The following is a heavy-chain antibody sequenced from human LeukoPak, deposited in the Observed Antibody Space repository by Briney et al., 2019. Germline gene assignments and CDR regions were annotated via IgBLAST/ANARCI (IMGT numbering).Heavy chain of an antibody. CDR1: GFTFSDYY. J-gene: IGHJ4*02. CDR3: ARALIETGTSLDY. CDR2: ISSSGTST. V-gene: IGHV3-11*04. Sequence: GGSLRLSCAASGFTFSDYYMSWLRQYPGKGLEWVSCISSSGTSTYYADSVKGRFTISRDNAKNSLYLQMNSLRAEDTAVYYCARALIETGTSLDYWGQGTLVTVSS. D-gene: IGHD1-7*01.